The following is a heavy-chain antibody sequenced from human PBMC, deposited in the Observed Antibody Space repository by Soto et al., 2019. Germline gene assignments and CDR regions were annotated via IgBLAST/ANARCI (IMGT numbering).Heavy chain of an antibody. Sequence: VQLLESGGGLVQPGGSLRLSCAASGFTFSSYAMSWVRQAPGKGLEWVSAISGSGGSTYYAYSMKGRFTISRDNSKNTLYLRMNSLRAEDTDVYYCAKFKTPNDSFDYWGQVPLVTVSS. D-gene: IGHD1-1*01. CDR3: AKFKTPNDSFDY. V-gene: IGHV3-23*01. J-gene: IGHJ4*02. CDR2: ISGSGGST. CDR1: GFTFSSYA.